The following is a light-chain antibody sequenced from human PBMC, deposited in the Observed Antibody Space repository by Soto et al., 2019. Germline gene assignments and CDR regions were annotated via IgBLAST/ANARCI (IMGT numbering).Light chain of an antibody. V-gene: IGKV1-33*01. CDR3: QRYDSLPPT. CDR2: DAS. J-gene: IGKJ5*01. Sequence: DIQMTQPPSSLSASVGDIVTITCQASHDINKYLNWYQEKPGKDPKLLIYDASNLQTGVPSRCSGSGSGTHFTFTIGSLQPEDIATYYCQRYDSLPPTFGQGTRLDIK. CDR1: HDINKY.